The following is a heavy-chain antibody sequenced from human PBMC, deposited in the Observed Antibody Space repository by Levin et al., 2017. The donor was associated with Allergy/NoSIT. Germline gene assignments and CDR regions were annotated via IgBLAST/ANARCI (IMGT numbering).Heavy chain of an antibody. J-gene: IGHJ6*02. CDR1: GFTFSSYG. D-gene: IGHD2-2*01. Sequence: GGSLRLSCAASGFTFSSYGMHWVRQAPGKGLEWVAVISYDGSNKYYADSVKGRFTISRDNSKNTLYLQMNSLRAEDTAVYYCAKEGCSSTSCYLADYYYGMDVWGQGTTVTVSS. CDR3: AKEGCSSTSCYLADYYYGMDV. V-gene: IGHV3-30*18. CDR2: ISYDGSNK.